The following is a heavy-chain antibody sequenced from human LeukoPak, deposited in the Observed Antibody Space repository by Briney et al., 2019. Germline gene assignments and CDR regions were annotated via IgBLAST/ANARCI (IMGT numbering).Heavy chain of an antibody. J-gene: IGHJ4*02. CDR2: IKQDGCEK. Sequence: GRSLRLSCAASGFTFSIYWVRWVSHAAGKGLEWVANIKQDGCEKYYVDSVKERFTISRDNPKHSLYLQMNSLRGEDTAVYYCARAGIMVTFGGVKEYYFDDWGQGTLVTVSS. CDR3: ARAGIMVTFGGVKEYYFDD. D-gene: IGHD3-16*01. V-gene: IGHV3-7*01. CDR1: GFTFSIYW.